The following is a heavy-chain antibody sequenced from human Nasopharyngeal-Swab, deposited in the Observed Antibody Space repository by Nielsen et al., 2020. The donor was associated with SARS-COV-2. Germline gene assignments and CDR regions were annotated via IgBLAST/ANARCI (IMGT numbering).Heavy chain of an antibody. J-gene: IGHJ6*04. V-gene: IGHV4-34*01. CDR2: INHSGST. Sequence: WIRECLGQGLERLGEINHSGSTNYSPSLKSRVTISVDTSKNQFSLKLSSVTAADTAVYYCARSIAAAGNFPRIRVFPDVWGKGTTVTVSS. D-gene: IGHD6-13*01. CDR3: ARSIAAAGNFPRIRVFPDV.